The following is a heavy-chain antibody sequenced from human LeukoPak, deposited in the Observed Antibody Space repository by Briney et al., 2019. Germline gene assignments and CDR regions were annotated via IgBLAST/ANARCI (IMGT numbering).Heavy chain of an antibody. CDR3: ARERGWSIFSMDV. J-gene: IGHJ6*02. D-gene: IGHD2-21*01. V-gene: IGHV4-31*03. Sequence: SQTLSLTCTVSGGSISSGGYYWSWIRQHPGKGLEWIGYIYYSGSTYYNPSLKSRVTISADTSKNQFSLKLSSVTAADTAVYYCARERGWSIFSMDVWGQGTTATVSS. CDR1: GGSISSGGYY. CDR2: IYYSGST.